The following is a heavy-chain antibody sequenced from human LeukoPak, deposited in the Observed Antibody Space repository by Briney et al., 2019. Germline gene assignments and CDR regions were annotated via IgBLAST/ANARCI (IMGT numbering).Heavy chain of an antibody. CDR3: ARTVGYSSSWYWPFDY. Sequence: ASVKVSCKASGYTFTSYYMHWVRQAPGQGLEWMGIINPSGGSTSYAQKFQGRVTMTRDTSTSTVYMELSSLRSEDTAVYYCARTVGYSSSWYWPFDYWGQGALVTVSS. J-gene: IGHJ4*02. CDR1: GYTFTSYY. CDR2: INPSGGST. D-gene: IGHD6-13*01. V-gene: IGHV1-46*01.